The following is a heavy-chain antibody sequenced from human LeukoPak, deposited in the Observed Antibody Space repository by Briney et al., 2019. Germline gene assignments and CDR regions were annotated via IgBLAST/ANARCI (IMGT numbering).Heavy chain of an antibody. CDR3: AGDHSPYYDILTGYFISPRVDY. V-gene: IGHV3-21*01. D-gene: IGHD3-9*01. CDR1: GFTFSSYS. J-gene: IGHJ4*02. Sequence: PGGSLRLSCAASGFTFSSYSMNWVRQAPGKGLEWVSSISSSSSYIYYADSVKGRFTISRDNAKNSLYLQMNSLRAEDTAVYYCAGDHSPYYDILTGYFISPRVDYWGQGTLVTVSS. CDR2: ISSSSSYI.